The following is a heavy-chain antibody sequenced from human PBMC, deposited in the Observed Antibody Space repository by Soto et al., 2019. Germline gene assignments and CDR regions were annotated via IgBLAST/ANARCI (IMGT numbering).Heavy chain of an antibody. CDR2: MSAHNGNT. V-gene: IGHV1-18*01. D-gene: IGHD1-1*01. CDR1: GYTFTSYG. J-gene: IGHJ4*02. Sequence: QVHLVQSGAEVKKPGASVKVSCKGSGYTFTSYGITWVRQAPGQGLVWMGWMSAHNGNTDYSQNLQGGVTVTRDTPTSTAYMELRSLRFDDTAVYSCARGRYGDYWGQGALVTVSS. CDR3: ARGRYGDY.